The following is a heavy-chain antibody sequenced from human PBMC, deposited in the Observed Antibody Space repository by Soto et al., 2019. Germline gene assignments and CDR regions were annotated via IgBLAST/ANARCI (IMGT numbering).Heavy chain of an antibody. CDR3: ATEGDGYHAYYGYGMDV. CDR1: GGTFNSYA. CDR2: VIPLRGTT. D-gene: IGHD3-16*01. J-gene: IGHJ6*02. Sequence: QVQLVQSGAAVKKPGSSVRVSCKASGGTFNSYAFSWVRQAPGQGLEWMGRVIPLRGTTNLAQKFQGRVTITADEATSTGYMGVSRLRSEDTAVYYCATEGDGYHAYYGYGMDVWGQGTTVSVSS. V-gene: IGHV1-69*01.